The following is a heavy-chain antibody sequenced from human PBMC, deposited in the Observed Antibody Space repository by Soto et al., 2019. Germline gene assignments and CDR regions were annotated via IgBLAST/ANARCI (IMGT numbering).Heavy chain of an antibody. CDR3: ARFSQWLEPE. CDR2: VKSKADGGTT. D-gene: IGHD6-19*01. J-gene: IGHJ4*02. CDR1: GFTFSDPW. Sequence: LRLSCAGSGFTFSDPWMSWVRQAPGKGLEWVARVKSKADGGTTDYAAPVKGRFTISRDTSKNTLYLQMNSLRAEDTAIYYCARFSQWLEPEWGQGTLVTVSS. V-gene: IGHV3-15*01.